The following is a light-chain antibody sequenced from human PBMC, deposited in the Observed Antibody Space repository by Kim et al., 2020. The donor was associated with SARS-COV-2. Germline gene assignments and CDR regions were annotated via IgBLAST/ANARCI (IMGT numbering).Light chain of an antibody. CDR2: EVS. CDR3: SSYAGSNSVV. V-gene: IGLV2-8*01. J-gene: IGLJ2*01. Sequence: QSALTQPASVSGSPGQSITISCTGTSSDVGGYNYVSWYQQHPGKAPKLLIYEVSTRPSGVPDRFSGSRSGNTASLTVSGLQAEDEADYYCSSYAGSNSVVFGGGTQLTVL. CDR1: SSDVGGYNY.